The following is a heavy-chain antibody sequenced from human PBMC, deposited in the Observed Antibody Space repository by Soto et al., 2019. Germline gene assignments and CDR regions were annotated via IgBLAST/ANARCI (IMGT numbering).Heavy chain of an antibody. J-gene: IGHJ4*02. D-gene: IGHD3-3*01. Sequence: QVQLVESGGGVVQPGRSLRLSCAASGFTFSSYGMHWVRQAPGKGLEWVAVISYDGSNKYYADSVKGRFTISRDNSKNTLYLQMNSLRAEDTAVYYCARGGVLRFLEWLSSEYYFDYWGQGTLVTVSS. V-gene: IGHV3-30*03. CDR1: GFTFSSYG. CDR3: ARGGVLRFLEWLSSEYYFDY. CDR2: ISYDGSNK.